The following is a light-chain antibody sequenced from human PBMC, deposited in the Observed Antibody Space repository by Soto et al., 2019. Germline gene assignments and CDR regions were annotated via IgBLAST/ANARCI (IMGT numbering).Light chain of an antibody. CDR2: GAS. J-gene: IGKJ5*01. V-gene: IGKV3-20*01. Sequence: VMTQSPATLPVAPWEIATLSCRSIQSVSSSYLAWYQQKPGQAPRLLIYGASSRATGIPDRFSGSGSGTDFTLTISRLEPEDFAVYYCQQYGSSPPITFGQGTRLEIK. CDR1: QSVSSSY. CDR3: QQYGSSPPIT.